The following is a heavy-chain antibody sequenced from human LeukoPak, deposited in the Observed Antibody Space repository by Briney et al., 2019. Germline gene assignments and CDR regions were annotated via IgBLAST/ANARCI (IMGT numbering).Heavy chain of an antibody. J-gene: IGHJ4*02. CDR2: ISAYNGNT. CDR1: GYTFTSYG. D-gene: IGHD7-27*01. CDR3: ARSPSTGVYFDY. Sequence: ASVKVSCKASGYTFTSYGISWVRQAPGQGLEWMGWISAYNGNTNYAQKLQGWVTMTRDTSISTAYMELSRLRSDDTAVYYCARSPSTGVYFDYWGQGTLVTVSS. V-gene: IGHV1-18*01.